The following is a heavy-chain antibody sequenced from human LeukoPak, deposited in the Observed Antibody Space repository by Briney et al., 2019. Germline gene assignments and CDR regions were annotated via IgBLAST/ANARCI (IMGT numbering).Heavy chain of an antibody. D-gene: IGHD6-6*01. CDR1: GYTFTSYY. Sequence: ASVKVSRKASGYTFTSYYMHWVRQAPGQGLEWMGIINPSGGSTSYAQKFQGRVTMTRDTSTSTVYMELSSLRSEDTAMYYCARDPGAYSSSPPFDYWGQGTLVTVSS. J-gene: IGHJ4*02. V-gene: IGHV1-46*01. CDR2: INPSGGST. CDR3: ARDPGAYSSSPPFDY.